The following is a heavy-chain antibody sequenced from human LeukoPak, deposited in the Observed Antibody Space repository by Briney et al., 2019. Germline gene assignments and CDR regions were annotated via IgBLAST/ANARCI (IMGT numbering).Heavy chain of an antibody. V-gene: IGHV1-18*04. CDR1: GYTFTNYG. D-gene: IGHD3-22*01. J-gene: IGHJ4*02. Sequence: ASVKVSCKASGYTFTNYGVCWVRQAPGQGLEWMGWSSTYKVTTNYAQKFQGRVTMTRNTSTSTAYMELSSLRSEDTAVYYCARGGRGLLPDYWGQGTLVTVSS. CDR2: SSTYKVTT. CDR3: ARGGRGLLPDY.